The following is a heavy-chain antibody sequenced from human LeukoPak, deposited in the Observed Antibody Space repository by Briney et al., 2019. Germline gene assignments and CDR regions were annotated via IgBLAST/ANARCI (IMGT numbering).Heavy chain of an antibody. J-gene: IGHJ6*03. CDR1: GFTFSSYG. V-gene: IGHV3-48*04. CDR2: ISSSSSTI. CDR3: ARVYWQQLAPGYMDV. D-gene: IGHD6-13*01. Sequence: GGSLRLSCAASGFTFSSYGMNWVRQAPGKGLEWVSYISSSSSTIYYADSVKGRFTISRDNAKNSLYLQMNSLRAEDTAVYYCARVYWQQLAPGYMDVWGKGTTVTVSS.